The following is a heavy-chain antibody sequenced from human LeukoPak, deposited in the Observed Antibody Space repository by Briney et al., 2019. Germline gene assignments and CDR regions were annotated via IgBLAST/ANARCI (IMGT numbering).Heavy chain of an antibody. CDR1: GYSISSGYY. J-gene: IGHJ3*02. CDR3: ARKYCSTTNCFAGKAFDI. CDR2: ISHSGIT. V-gene: IGHV4-38-2*01. Sequence: SETLSLTCAVSGYSISSGYYWGWIRQPPGKGLEWIGSISHSGITHYNPSLKSRVTISTDTSKNQFSLKLSSVTAADTAVYYCARKYCSTTNCFAGKAFDIWGQGTMVTVSS. D-gene: IGHD2-2*01.